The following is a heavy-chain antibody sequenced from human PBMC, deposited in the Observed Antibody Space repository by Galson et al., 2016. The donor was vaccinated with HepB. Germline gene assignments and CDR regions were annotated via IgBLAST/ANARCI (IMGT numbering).Heavy chain of an antibody. Sequence: PALVKPTQTLTLTCTFSGFSLTTNGMSMSWIRQPPGNALEWLARIDWDDDKYYSPSLKTRLYISKDTSKNQVVLMMTNMDPVDTGTYFCARTRVGVVDYWGQGTLVTVSS. CDR1: GFSLTTNGMS. CDR2: IDWDDDK. V-gene: IGHV2-70*11. CDR3: ARTRVGVVDY. J-gene: IGHJ4*02. D-gene: IGHD1-26*01.